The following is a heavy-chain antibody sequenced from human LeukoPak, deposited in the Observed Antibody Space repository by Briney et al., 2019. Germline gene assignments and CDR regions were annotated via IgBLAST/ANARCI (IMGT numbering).Heavy chain of an antibody. J-gene: IGHJ5*02. CDR3: ARVGYYYDSSGYYYEWLDP. CDR1: GGSISSYY. V-gene: IGHV4-59*01. Sequence: SETLSLTCTVSGGSISSYYWSWIRQPPGKGLEWIGYIYYSGSTNYNPSLKSRVTISVDTSKNQFSLKLSSVTAADTAVYYCARVGYYYDSSGYYYEWLDPWGQGTLVTVSS. CDR2: IYYSGST. D-gene: IGHD3-22*01.